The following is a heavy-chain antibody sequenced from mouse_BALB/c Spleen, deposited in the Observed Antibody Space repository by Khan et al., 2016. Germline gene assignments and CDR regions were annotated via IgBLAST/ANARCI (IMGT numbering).Heavy chain of an antibody. CDR1: GDSITSCY. D-gene: IGHD1-1*01. J-gene: IGHJ4*01. CDR2: ISHSGST. CDR3: ARYDDSTYVRGMDY. Sequence: EVQLQESGPSLVKLSQTLSLTCSVTGDSITSCYWHWIRKFPGNKLEYMGYISHSGSTYYNQSLKSRISITRDTSKNQYYLQLNSVTTEDTATYXGARYDDSTYVRGMDYWGQGTSVTVSS. V-gene: IGHV3-8*02.